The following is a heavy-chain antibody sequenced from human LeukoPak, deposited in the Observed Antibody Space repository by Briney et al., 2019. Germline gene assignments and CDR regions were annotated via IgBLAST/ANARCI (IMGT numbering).Heavy chain of an antibody. Sequence: SETLSLTCTVSGGSVCSGSYYWSWIRQPPGKGLEWIGYIYYSGSTNYNPSLKSRVTISVDTSKNQFSLKLSSVTAADTAVYYCARGGPHYGDLDYWGQGTLVTVSS. V-gene: IGHV4-61*01. J-gene: IGHJ4*02. CDR1: GGSVCSGSYY. CDR3: ARGGPHYGDLDY. CDR2: IYYSGST. D-gene: IGHD4-17*01.